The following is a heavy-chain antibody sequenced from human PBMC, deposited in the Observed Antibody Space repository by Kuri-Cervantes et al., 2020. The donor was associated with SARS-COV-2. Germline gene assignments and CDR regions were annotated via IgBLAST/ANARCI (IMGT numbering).Heavy chain of an antibody. Sequence: SVKVSCKASGGTFSSYAISWVRQAPGQGLEWMGGIIPIFGTANYAQKFQGRVTITADKSTSTAYMELSSLRSEDTAVYYCARGEIASTVPGYCSSTSCRYYGMDVWGQGTTVTVSS. CDR3: ARGEIASTVPGYCSSTSCRYYGMDV. D-gene: IGHD2-2*01. CDR1: GGTFSSYA. CDR2: IIPIFGTA. V-gene: IGHV1-69*06. J-gene: IGHJ6*02.